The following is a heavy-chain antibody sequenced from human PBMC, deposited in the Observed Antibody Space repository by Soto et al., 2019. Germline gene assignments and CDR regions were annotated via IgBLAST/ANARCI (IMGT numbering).Heavy chain of an antibody. Sequence: PESLSPTCALSTLSLSSSYSWSCVRQPQGKGLEWIGEIYHSGSTNYNPSLKSRVTISVDKSKTQSSLQLSSVTAADTAVYYCARSGGYDANWFDPWGQGTLVTVSS. J-gene: IGHJ5*02. V-gene: IGHV4-4*03. CDR3: ARSGGYDANWFDP. CDR2: IYHSGST. CDR1: TLSLSSSYS. D-gene: IGHD5-12*01.